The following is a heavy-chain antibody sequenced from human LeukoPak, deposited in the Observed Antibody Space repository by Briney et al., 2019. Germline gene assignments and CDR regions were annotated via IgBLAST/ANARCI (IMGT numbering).Heavy chain of an antibody. J-gene: IGHJ6*03. Sequence: PGRSLRLSCAASGFTFSSYGMHWVRQAPGKGLEWVAVISYDGSNKYYADSVKGRFTISRDNSKNTLYLQMNSLRAEDTAVYYCAKDRHGEFWNYYYMDVWGKGTTVTVSS. CDR2: ISYDGSNK. CDR1: GFTFSSYG. V-gene: IGHV3-30*18. D-gene: IGHD1-1*01. CDR3: AKDRHGEFWNYYYMDV.